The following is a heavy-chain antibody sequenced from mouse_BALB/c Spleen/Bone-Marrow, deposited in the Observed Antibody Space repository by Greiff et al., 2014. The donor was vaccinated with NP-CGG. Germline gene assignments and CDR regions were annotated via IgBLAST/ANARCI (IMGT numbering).Heavy chain of an antibody. CDR3: ARSQGGYWYFNV. CDR2: IYPGDGDT. CDR1: GYAFSSYW. V-gene: IGHV1-80*01. J-gene: IGHJ1*01. D-gene: IGHD3-3*01. Sequence: QVQLLQSGAELVRPGSSVKISCKASGYAFSSYWMNWVKQRPGQGLEWIGQIYPGDGDTNYNGKFKGKATLTADKSSSTAYMQLSSLTSEDSAVYFCARSQGGYWYFNVWGAGTTVTVSS.